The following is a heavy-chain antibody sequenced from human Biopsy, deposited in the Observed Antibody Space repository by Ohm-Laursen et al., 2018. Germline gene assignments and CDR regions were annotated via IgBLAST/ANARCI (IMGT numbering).Heavy chain of an antibody. Sequence: GASVKVSCTASRGTFINYAISWVRQAPGQGLEWMGGIIPMFGTANYAQMFQGRVTISADESTSTSYMELSSLTTEDTAIYYCARGPHSGSHSCFDYWGRGTLVTVSS. CDR1: RGTFINYA. J-gene: IGHJ4*02. CDR3: ARGPHSGSHSCFDY. D-gene: IGHD1-26*01. CDR2: IIPMFGTA. V-gene: IGHV1-69*13.